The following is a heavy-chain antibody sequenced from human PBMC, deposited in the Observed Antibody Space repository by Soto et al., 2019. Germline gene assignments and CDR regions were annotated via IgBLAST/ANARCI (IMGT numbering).Heavy chain of an antibody. D-gene: IGHD2-15*01. CDR3: VKPPYCSGGSCYFSQYYFDY. Sequence: QVQLVESGGGVVQPGTSLRLSCAASGFTFSTYGMHWVRQAPGKGLEWVALISSDGGNKYYADSVKGLFTISRDNSKNTLYLQMNSLRAEDTAVYYCVKPPYCSGGSCYFSQYYFDYWGQGTLVTVSS. CDR1: GFTFSTYG. CDR2: ISSDGGNK. V-gene: IGHV3-30*18. J-gene: IGHJ4*02.